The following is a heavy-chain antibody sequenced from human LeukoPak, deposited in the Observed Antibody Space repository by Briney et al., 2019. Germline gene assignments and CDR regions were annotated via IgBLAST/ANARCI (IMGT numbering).Heavy chain of an antibody. CDR2: INTDGSST. CDR3: ESARSWNQMDY. V-gene: IGHV3-74*01. J-gene: IGHJ4*02. D-gene: IGHD2-15*01. Sequence: GGSLRLSRAQSLDTPYLHFRRYGGQTPEKGLVWVSRINTDGSSTNYADFVKGRFTISRNNAKDTLYLQMNSLKAEDTAVYIFESARSWNQMDYWGQGSLVTVSS. CDR1: LDTPYLHF.